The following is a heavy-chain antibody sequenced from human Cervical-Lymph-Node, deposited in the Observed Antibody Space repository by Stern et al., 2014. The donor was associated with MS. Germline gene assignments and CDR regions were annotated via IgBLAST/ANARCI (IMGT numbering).Heavy chain of an antibody. J-gene: IGHJ4*02. CDR3: ARGGPAYGDHGRYADY. V-gene: IGHV3-48*02. D-gene: IGHD4-17*01. CDR1: GFTFSSFN. CDR2: ISSSSSII. Sequence: EVELVESGGGLIQPGGSLRLSCTASGFTFSSFNMNWVRQAPGKGLEWLSYISSSSSIIFYADSVKGRFTISRDNAKNSLYLRMSSLRNEDTAVYYCARGGPAYGDHGRYADYWGQGTLVTVSS.